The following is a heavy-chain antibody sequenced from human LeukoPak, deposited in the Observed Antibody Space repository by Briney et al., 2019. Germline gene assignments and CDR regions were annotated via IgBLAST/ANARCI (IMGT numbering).Heavy chain of an antibody. CDR1: GYTFTSYY. CDR2: INPSVGST. D-gene: IGHD4-17*01. CDR3: ARDLSGEPFDY. Sequence: GASVKVSCKASGYTFTSYYMHWVRQAPGQGLEWMGIINPSVGSTSYAQKFQGRVTMTRDTSTSTVYMELSSLRSEDTAVYYCARDLSGEPFDYWGQGTLVTFSS. J-gene: IGHJ4*02. V-gene: IGHV1-46*01.